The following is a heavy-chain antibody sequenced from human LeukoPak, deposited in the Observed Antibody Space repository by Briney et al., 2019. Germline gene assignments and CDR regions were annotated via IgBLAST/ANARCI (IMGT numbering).Heavy chain of an antibody. CDR3: AKIIGGVLVVDAFDI. CDR1: GFTFNDYA. D-gene: IGHD2-15*01. CDR2: ISYDGYDK. V-gene: IGHV3-30-3*01. Sequence: GGSLRLSCAASGFTFNDYALYWVRQAPGKGLEWVTLISYDGYDKSYADSVRGRFTISRDNSRNTLYLQVNSLRAEDTAVYYCAKIIGGVLVVDAFDIWGQGTMVTVSS. J-gene: IGHJ3*02.